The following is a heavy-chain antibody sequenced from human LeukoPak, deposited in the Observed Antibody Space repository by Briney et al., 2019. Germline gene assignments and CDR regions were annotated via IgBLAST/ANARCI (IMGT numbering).Heavy chain of an antibody. CDR3: ARVYGGNFPDAFDI. J-gene: IGHJ3*02. Sequence: PGGSLRLSCAASGFTFSSYSMNWVPQAPGKGLEWVSSISSSSSYIYYADSVKGRFTISRNNAKNSLYLQMNSLRAEDTAVYYCARVYGGNFPDAFDIWGQGTMVTVSS. CDR1: GFTFSSYS. V-gene: IGHV3-21*01. CDR2: ISSSSSYI. D-gene: IGHD4-23*01.